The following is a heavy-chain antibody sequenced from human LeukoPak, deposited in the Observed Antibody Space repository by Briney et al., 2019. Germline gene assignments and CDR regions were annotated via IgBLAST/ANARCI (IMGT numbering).Heavy chain of an antibody. J-gene: IGHJ6*03. Sequence: SGGSLRLSCVASGFTFSHYWMSWVRQAPGKGLEWVSVIYSGGSTYYADSVKGRFTISRDNSKNTLYLQMNSLRAEDTAVYYCARVREDITIFGVAYYYYYYMDVWGKGTTVTVSS. CDR2: IYSGGST. V-gene: IGHV3-53*01. CDR1: GFTFSHYW. D-gene: IGHD3-3*01. CDR3: ARVREDITIFGVAYYYYYYMDV.